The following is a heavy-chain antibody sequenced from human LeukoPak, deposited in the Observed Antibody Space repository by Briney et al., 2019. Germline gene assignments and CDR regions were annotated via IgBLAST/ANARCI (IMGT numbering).Heavy chain of an antibody. D-gene: IGHD4-17*01. V-gene: IGHV3-74*01. Sequence: GGSLRLSCAASGFTFSTYFMHWVRQAPGKGLVWVSRINSDGSTTSLADSVKSRFTISRDNAKNTLYLQMDSLRAEDTAVYFCARGVHYGSDYWGQGTLVTVSS. CDR1: GFTFSTYF. CDR2: INSDGSTT. J-gene: IGHJ4*02. CDR3: ARGVHYGSDY.